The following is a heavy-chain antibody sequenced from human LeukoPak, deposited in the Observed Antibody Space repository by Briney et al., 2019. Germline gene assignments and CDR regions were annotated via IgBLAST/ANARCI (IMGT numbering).Heavy chain of an antibody. CDR3: ARERHSYGLGYFFDY. J-gene: IGHJ4*02. V-gene: IGHV3-7*01. Sequence: GGSLRLSCVASGFTFSSYWMSWLRQAPGKGLEWVANIKQDGSEKYYVDSLEGRFIISRDNAKKSLSLQMNSLRAEDTAVYYCARERHSYGLGYFFDYWGQGTLVTVSS. CDR1: GFTFSSYW. D-gene: IGHD5-18*01. CDR2: IKQDGSEK.